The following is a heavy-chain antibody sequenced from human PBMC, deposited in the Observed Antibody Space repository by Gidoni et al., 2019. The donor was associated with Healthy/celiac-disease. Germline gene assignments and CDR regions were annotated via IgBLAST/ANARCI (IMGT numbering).Heavy chain of an antibody. CDR1: GGSISSGGYS. Sequence: QLQLQESGSGLVKPSQTLSLTCAVPGGSISSGGYSWRWIRQPPGKGLEWIGYIYHSGSTYYNPSLKSRVTISVDRSKNQFSLKLSSVTAADTAVYYCARNDYYYYYGMDVWGKGTTVTVSS. CDR3: ARNDYYYYYGMDV. CDR2: IYHSGST. V-gene: IGHV4-30-2*01. J-gene: IGHJ6*04.